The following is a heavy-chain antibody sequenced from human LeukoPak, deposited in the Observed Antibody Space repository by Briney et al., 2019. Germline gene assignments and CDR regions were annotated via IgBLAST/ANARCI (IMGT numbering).Heavy chain of an antibody. CDR2: IYSGGST. J-gene: IGHJ5*01. D-gene: IGHD3-10*01. CDR3: ARARGYSWIDS. V-gene: IGHV3-53*01. CDR1: GFTVSSNY. Sequence: GGSLRLSCAASGFTVSSNYMSWVRQAPGKGLEWVSVIYSGGSTYYADSVKGRFTISRDNSKNTLYLQMDSLRAEDTAVYYCARARGYSWIDSWGQGTLVTVSS.